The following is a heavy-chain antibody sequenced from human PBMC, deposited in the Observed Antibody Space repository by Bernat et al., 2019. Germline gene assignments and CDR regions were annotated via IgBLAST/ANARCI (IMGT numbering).Heavy chain of an antibody. CDR1: GYSFTSYW. D-gene: IGHD2-2*01. J-gene: IGHJ3*02. CDR2: IDPSDSYT. V-gene: IGHV5-10-1*03. Sequence: EVQLVQSGAEVKKPGESLRISCKGSGYSFTSYWISWVRQMPGKGLEWMGRIDPSDSYTNYSPSFQGHVTISADKSISTAYLQWSSLKASDTAMYYCARHVGIVVVPAATNDAFDIWGQGTMVTVSS. CDR3: ARHVGIVVVPAATNDAFDI.